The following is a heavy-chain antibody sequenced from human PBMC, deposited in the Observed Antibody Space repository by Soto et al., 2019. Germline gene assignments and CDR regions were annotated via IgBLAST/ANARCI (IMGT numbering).Heavy chain of an antibody. CDR3: ARLLDSPLGDLYYYGMDV. Sequence: SVKVSCKASGGTFSSYAISWVRQAPGQGLEWMGGIIPIFGTANYAQKFQGRVTITADESTSTAYMELSSLRSEDTAVYYCARLLDSPLGDLYYYGMDVCPQATTVTVS. CDR1: GGTFSSYA. D-gene: IGHD3-10*01. V-gene: IGHV1-69*13. J-gene: IGHJ6*02. CDR2: IIPIFGTA.